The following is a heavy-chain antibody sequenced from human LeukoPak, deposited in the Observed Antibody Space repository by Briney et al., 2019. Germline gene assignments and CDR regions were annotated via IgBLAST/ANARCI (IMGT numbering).Heavy chain of an antibody. V-gene: IGHV4-38-2*02. CDR2: IYHSGST. Sequence: PSETLSLTCAVSGYSISSGYYWGWIRQPPGKGLEWIGSIYHSGSTYYNPSLRSRVTISVDTSKNQFSLKLSSVTAADTAVYYCATDGASGSNRYYYYYYYMDVWGKGTTVTVSS. J-gene: IGHJ6*03. CDR3: ATDGASGSNRYYYYYYYMDV. CDR1: GYSISSGYY. D-gene: IGHD3-3*01.